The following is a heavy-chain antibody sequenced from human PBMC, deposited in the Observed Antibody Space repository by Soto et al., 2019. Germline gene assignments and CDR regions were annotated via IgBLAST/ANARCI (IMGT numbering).Heavy chain of an antibody. CDR1: GFTFSSYA. D-gene: IGHD3-10*01. J-gene: IGHJ6*02. V-gene: IGHV3-23*01. Sequence: PGGSLRLSCAASGFTFSSYAMSWVRQAPGKGLEWVSGISDSGSRTYYADSVKGRFTISRDISKNTLYLQMNSLRAEDTAVYYCASLYGSGSYRYYYGMDVWGQGTTVTVSS. CDR2: ISDSGSRT. CDR3: ASLYGSGSYRYYYGMDV.